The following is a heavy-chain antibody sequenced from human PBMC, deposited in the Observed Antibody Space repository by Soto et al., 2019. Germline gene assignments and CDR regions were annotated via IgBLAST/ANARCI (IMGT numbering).Heavy chain of an antibody. CDR1: GYTFTSYG. CDR2: ISAYNGNT. D-gene: IGHD3-3*01. J-gene: IGHJ4*02. Sequence: ASVKVSCKASGYTFTSYGISCVRQAPGQGLEWMGWISAYNGNTNYAQKLQGRVTMTTDTSTSTAYMELRSLRSDDTAVYYCARGRITIFGVVILDYFDYWGQGTLVTVSS. CDR3: ARGRITIFGVVILDYFDY. V-gene: IGHV1-18*01.